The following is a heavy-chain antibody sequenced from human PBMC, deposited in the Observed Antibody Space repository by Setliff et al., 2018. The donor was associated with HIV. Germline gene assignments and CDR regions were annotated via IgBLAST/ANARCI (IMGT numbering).Heavy chain of an antibody. CDR2: IYHSGST. CDR1: GGSISSSNW. V-gene: IGHV4-4*02. J-gene: IGHJ6*04. D-gene: IGHD6-13*01. CDR3: ARDPGSSYSSNLDV. Sequence: LSLTCAVSGGSISSSNWWSWVRQPPGKGLEWIGEIYHSGSTNYNPSLKSRVTISVDKSKNQFSLKLSSVTAADTAVYYCARDPGSSYSSNLDVWGKGTTVTVSS.